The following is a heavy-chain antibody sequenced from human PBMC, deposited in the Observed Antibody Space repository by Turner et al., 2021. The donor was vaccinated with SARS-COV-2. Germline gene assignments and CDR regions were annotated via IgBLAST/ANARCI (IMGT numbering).Heavy chain of an antibody. D-gene: IGHD5-18*01. J-gene: IGHJ4*02. Sequence: QVQLVESRGGVVQPGRSLRLSCAASGFTFSSYGMHWVRQAPGKGLEWVAVISYDGSNKYYADSVKGRFTISRDNSKNTLYLQMNSLRAEDTAVYYCAKVFFSYGYYAVYFDYWGQGTLVTVSS. CDR3: AKVFFSYGYYAVYFDY. V-gene: IGHV3-30*18. CDR2: ISYDGSNK. CDR1: GFTFSSYG.